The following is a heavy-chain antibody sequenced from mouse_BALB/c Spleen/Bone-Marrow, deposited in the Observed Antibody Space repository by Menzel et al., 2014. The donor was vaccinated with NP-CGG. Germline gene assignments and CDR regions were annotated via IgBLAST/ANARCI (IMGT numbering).Heavy chain of an antibody. CDR3: ARGGNFAWFAY. Sequence: EVKLVESGGGLVQPGGSRKLSCAASGFTFSSFGMHWVRQAPEKGLEWVAYISSGSCTIYYADTVKGRFTISRDNPKNTLFLQMTSLRSEDTAMYYCARGGNFAWFAYWGQGTLVTVSA. V-gene: IGHV5-17*02. J-gene: IGHJ3*01. D-gene: IGHD2-1*01. CDR2: ISSGSCTI. CDR1: GFTFSSFG.